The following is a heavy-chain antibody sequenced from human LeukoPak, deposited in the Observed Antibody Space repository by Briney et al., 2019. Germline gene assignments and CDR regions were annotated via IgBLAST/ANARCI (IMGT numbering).Heavy chain of an antibody. J-gene: IGHJ6*02. CDR1: GFSFGDYA. CDR3: GTWAFYHGLDV. Sequence: GGSLRLSCAASGFSFGDYAMHWVRQAPGKGLEWVSLIRADGGRTYYADSVNGRFTISRDNSKHSLYLQMNSLRTDDTALYFCGTWAFYHGLDVWGQGTTVTVSS. V-gene: IGHV3-43*02. CDR2: IRADGGRT. D-gene: IGHD2/OR15-2a*01.